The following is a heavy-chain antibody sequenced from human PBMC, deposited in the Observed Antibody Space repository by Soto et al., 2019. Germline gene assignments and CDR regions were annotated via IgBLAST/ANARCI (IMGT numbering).Heavy chain of an antibody. CDR3: ARDRWGDYDFWSGSPTNGYFDY. D-gene: IGHD3-3*01. CDR2: ISAYNGNT. V-gene: IGHV1-18*01. CDR1: GYTFTSYG. J-gene: IGHJ4*02. Sequence: GASVKVSCKASGYTFTSYGISWVRQAPGQGLEWMGWISAYNGNTNYAQKLQGRVTMTTDTSTSTAYMELRSLRSDDTAVYYCARDRWGDYDFWSGSPTNGYFDYWGQGTLVTVSS.